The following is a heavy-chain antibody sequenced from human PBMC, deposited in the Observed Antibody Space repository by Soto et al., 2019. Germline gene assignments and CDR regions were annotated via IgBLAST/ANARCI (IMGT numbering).Heavy chain of an antibody. J-gene: IGHJ5*02. V-gene: IGHV1-2*04. D-gene: IGHD2-15*01. CDR1: GYTFTGYY. CDR2: INPNSGGT. CDR3: ARDLGCSGGSCYSPYNWFDP. Sequence: QVQLVQSGAEVKKPGASVKVSCKASGYTFTGYYMHWVRQAPGQGLEWMGWINPNSGGTNYAQKFQGWVTMTRDTSISTAYMEQSRLRSDDTAVYYCARDLGCSGGSCYSPYNWFDPWGQGTLVTVSS.